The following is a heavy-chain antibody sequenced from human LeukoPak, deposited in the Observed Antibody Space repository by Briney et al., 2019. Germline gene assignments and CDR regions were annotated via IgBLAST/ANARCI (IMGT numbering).Heavy chain of an antibody. Sequence: GGSLRLSCAASGFTFSSYSMNWVRQAPGKGLEWVSSISSSSSYIYYAYSVKGRFTISRDNAKNSLYLQMNSLRAEDTAVYYCARAVSRWYYYDSSGYFGFDYWGQGTLVTVSS. CDR1: GFTFSSYS. CDR2: ISSSSSYI. V-gene: IGHV3-21*01. J-gene: IGHJ4*02. D-gene: IGHD3-22*01. CDR3: ARAVSRWYYYDSSGYFGFDY.